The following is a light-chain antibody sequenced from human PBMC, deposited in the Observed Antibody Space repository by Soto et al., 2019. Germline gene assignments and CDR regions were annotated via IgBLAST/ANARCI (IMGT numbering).Light chain of an antibody. Sequence: DIVMTQSPLSLPVTPGEPASISCRSSQSLLHSNGYNYLDWYLQKPGQSPQLLIYLGSNRASGVPDRFSGSLSGTDFTLKISRVEAEDVGVYYCMQALQPLYSFGQGTKLEIK. V-gene: IGKV2-28*01. J-gene: IGKJ2*01. CDR3: MQALQPLYS. CDR2: LGS. CDR1: QSLLHSNGYNY.